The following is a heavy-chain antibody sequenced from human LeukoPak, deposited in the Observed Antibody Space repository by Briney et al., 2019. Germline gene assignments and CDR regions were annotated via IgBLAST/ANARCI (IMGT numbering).Heavy chain of an antibody. CDR2: IYYSGST. J-gene: IGHJ3*02. CDR3: ASLQPDAFDI. CDR1: GGSISSSSYY. D-gene: IGHD1-1*01. V-gene: IGHV4-39*01. Sequence: SETLSLTCTVSGGSISSSSYYSGWIRQPPGKGLEWIGSIYYSGSTYYNPSLKSRVTISVDTSKNQFSLKLSSVTAADTAVYYCASLQPDAFDIWGQGTMVTVSS.